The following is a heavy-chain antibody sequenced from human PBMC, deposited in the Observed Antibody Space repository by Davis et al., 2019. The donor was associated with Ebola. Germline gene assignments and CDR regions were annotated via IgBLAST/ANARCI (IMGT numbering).Heavy chain of an antibody. CDR3: ARDYWGSLDY. Sequence: PGGSLRLSCTVSGGSISGYQWAWVRQPPGKGLEYVGHIFNSGTAIYNSALKSRVPISLDASSNQFSLSLISVTAEDTAVYFCARDYWGSLDYWGQGTPVTVSS. V-gene: IGHV4-59*01. J-gene: IGHJ4*02. CDR2: IFNSGTA. CDR1: GGSISGYQ. D-gene: IGHD7-27*01.